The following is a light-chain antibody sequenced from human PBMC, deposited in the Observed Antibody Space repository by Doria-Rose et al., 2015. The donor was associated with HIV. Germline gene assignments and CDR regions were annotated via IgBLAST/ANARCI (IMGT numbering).Light chain of an antibody. V-gene: IGKV3-20*01. Sequence: EIVLTQSPGTLSLSPGERATLSCRASQSFSSTYLAWYQQKPGQAPSLLIYDGSTRATGIPDRFSASGSGTDFTRTITRREPEDFAQYYCHQYGTSWTFGQGTKVEI. CDR1: QSFSSTY. CDR2: DGS. CDR3: HQYGTSWT. J-gene: IGKJ1*01.